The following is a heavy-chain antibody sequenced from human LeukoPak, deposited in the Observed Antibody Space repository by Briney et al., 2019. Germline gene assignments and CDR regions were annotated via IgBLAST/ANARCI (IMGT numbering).Heavy chain of an antibody. D-gene: IGHD6-6*01. CDR2: ISSSGSTI. CDR3: ARPGYSSSNGFDY. V-gene: IGHV3-11*01. J-gene: IGHJ4*02. Sequence: PGGSLRLSCAASGFTFSDYYMSWIRQAPGKGLEWVSYISSSGSTIYYADPVKGRFTISRDNAQNSLYLQMNSLRAEDTAVYYCARPGYSSSNGFDYWGQGTLVTVSS. CDR1: GFTFSDYY.